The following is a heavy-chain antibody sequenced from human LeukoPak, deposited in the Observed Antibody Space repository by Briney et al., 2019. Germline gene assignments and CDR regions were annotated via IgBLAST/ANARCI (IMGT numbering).Heavy chain of an antibody. CDR3: ARGITMIRGAYYFDY. CDR1: GGSISSYY. Sequence: KSSETLSLTCTVSGGSISSYYWSWIRQPPGKGLEWIGSMYHGESAYYNPSLKTRVTISVDTSKNQFSLRLNSVTAADTAVYYCARGITMIRGAYYFDYWGQGILVTVSS. D-gene: IGHD3-10*01. CDR2: MYHGESA. V-gene: IGHV4-59*08. J-gene: IGHJ4*02.